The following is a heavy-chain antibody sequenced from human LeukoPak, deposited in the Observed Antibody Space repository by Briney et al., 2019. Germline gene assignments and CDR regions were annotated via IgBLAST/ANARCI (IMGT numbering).Heavy chain of an antibody. J-gene: IGHJ1*01. V-gene: IGHV1-69*05. CDR2: IIPIFGTA. D-gene: IGHD4-17*01. Sequence: SVKVSCKASGGTFISYAISWVRQAPGQGLEWMGRIIPIFGTANYAQKFQGRVTITTDESTSTAYMELSSLRSEDTAVYYCARARGDYDDYFQHWGQGTLVTVSS. CDR3: ARARGDYDDYFQH. CDR1: GGTFISYA.